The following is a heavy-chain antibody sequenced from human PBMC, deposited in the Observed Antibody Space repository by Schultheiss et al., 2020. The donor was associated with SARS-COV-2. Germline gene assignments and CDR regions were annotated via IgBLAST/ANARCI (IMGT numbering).Heavy chain of an antibody. Sequence: ALVKVSCKASGYTFTSYGISWVRQAPGQGLEWMGWISAYNGNTNYAQKLQGRVTMTTDTSTSTAYMELRSLRSDDTAVYYCARDARFLEWLSVYYYGMDVWGQGTTVTVSS. CDR3: ARDARFLEWLSVYYYGMDV. J-gene: IGHJ6*02. CDR2: ISAYNGNT. V-gene: IGHV1-18*01. D-gene: IGHD3-3*01. CDR1: GYTFTSYG.